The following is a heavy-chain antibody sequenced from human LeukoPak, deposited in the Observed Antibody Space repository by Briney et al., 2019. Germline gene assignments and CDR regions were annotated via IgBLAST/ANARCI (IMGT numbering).Heavy chain of an antibody. CDR2: IYYSGST. D-gene: IGHD3-3*01. V-gene: IGHV4-39*01. CDR1: GGSISSSSYY. J-gene: IGHJ4*02. Sequence: SETLSLTCTVSGGSISSSSYYWGWIRQPPGKGLEWIGSIYYSGSTYYNPSLKSRVTISVDTSKNQFSLKLSSVTAADTAVYYCARTLLEWLSFDYWGKGT. CDR3: ARTLLEWLSFDY.